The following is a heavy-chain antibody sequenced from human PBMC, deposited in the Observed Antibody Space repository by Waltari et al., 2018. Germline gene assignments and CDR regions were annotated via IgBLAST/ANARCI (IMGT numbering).Heavy chain of an antibody. CDR1: GDSIRNTFF. V-gene: IGHV4-4*02. D-gene: IGHD2-15*01. CDR2: VHQSGRS. Sequence: QVQLQESGPGLVKPSGHLSLTCTVPGDSIRNTFFWSWVRQSPGKGLEWIGQVHQSGRSNYNPSLESRVTVSMDTSKNQFSLRVTSVTAADTAIYYCASDRGRGLYLDSWGQGTLVTVSP. J-gene: IGHJ4*02. CDR3: ASDRGRGLYLDS.